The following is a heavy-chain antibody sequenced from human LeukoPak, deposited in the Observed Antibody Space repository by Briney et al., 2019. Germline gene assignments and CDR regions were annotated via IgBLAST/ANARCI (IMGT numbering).Heavy chain of an antibody. CDR1: GYSISSGYY. J-gene: IGHJ5*02. CDR2: IYHSGST. V-gene: IGHV4-38-2*01. CDR3: ARNYDIWGGFDP. Sequence: SETLSLTCAVSGYSISSGYYWGWIRQPPGKGLEWIGSIYHSGSTYYNPSLKSRVTISVDTSKNQFSLKLSSVTAADTAVYCCARNYDIWGGFDPWGQGTLVTVSS. D-gene: IGHD3-9*01.